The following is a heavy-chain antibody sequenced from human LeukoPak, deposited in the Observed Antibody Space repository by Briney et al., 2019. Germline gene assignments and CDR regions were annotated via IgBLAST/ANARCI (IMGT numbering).Heavy chain of an antibody. CDR1: GYTLTELS. J-gene: IGHJ4*02. D-gene: IGHD3-10*01. CDR3: ATDKGYYGSGSYHYYFDY. Sequence: GASVKVSCKVSGYTLTELSMHWVRQAPGKGLEWMGGFDPEDGETIYAQKFQGRVTMTEDTSTDTAYMEPSSLRSEDTAVYYCATDKGYYGSGSYHYYFDYWGQGTLVTVSS. CDR2: FDPEDGET. V-gene: IGHV1-24*01.